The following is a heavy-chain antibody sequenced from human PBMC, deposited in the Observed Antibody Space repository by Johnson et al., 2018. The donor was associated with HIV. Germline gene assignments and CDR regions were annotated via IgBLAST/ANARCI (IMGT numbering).Heavy chain of an antibody. CDR2: ISSGGST. Sequence: EVQLVESGGGLVQPGGSLRLSCAASGFTVSSNYMSWVRQAPGKGLEWVSVISSGGSTYYADSVNGRFSISRDNSKNTLYLQMNSLRAEDTAVYYCARACRDGYTCDAFDIWGQGTMVTVSS. V-gene: IGHV3-66*01. J-gene: IGHJ3*02. CDR3: ARACRDGYTCDAFDI. D-gene: IGHD5-24*01. CDR1: GFTVSSNY.